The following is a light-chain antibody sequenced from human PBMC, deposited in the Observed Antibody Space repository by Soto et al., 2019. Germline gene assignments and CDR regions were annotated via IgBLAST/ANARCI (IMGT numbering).Light chain of an antibody. V-gene: IGLV2-23*01. CDR1: SSDVGSYNL. CDR3: CSSAGSSTLKVV. CDR2: EGS. Sequence: QSALTQPASVSGSPGQSITISCTGTSSDVGSYNLVSWYQQHPGKAPKLMIYEGSKRPSGVSNRFSGSKSGNTASLTISGLQAEDEADYYCCSSAGSSTLKVVFGGGTKLTVL. J-gene: IGLJ2*01.